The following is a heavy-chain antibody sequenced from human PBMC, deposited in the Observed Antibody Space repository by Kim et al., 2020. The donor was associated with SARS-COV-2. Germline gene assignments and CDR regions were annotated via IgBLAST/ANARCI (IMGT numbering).Heavy chain of an antibody. J-gene: IGHJ4*02. CDR3: ARVIWGTYCYTDY. CDR1: GYTFTNNA. CDR2: INTDTGNP. D-gene: IGHD3-16*02. V-gene: IGHV7-4-1*02. Sequence: ASVKVSCKASGYTFTNNAISWVRQAPGQGLEWMGWINTDTGNPTYAQAFTRRFVFSVDTSVTTAYLQISSLEAEDTALYYCARVIWGTYCYTDYWGQGTLVTVSS.